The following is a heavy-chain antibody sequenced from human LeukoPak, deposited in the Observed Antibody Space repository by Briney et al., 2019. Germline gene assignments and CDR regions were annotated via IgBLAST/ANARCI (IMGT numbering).Heavy chain of an antibody. J-gene: IGHJ3*02. Sequence: PGGSLRLSCAASGFTFSSYGMHWVRQAPGKGLEWVAFIRYDGSNKYYADSVKGRFTISRDNSKNTLYLQMNSLRAEDTAVYYCAKDAAAWFGEWEAFDIWGQGTMVTVSS. V-gene: IGHV3-30*02. CDR3: AKDAAAWFGEWEAFDI. D-gene: IGHD3-10*01. CDR1: GFTFSSYG. CDR2: IRYDGSNK.